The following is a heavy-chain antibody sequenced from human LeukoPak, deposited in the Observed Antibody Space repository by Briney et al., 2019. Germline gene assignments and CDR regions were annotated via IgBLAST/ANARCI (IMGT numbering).Heavy chain of an antibody. CDR1: GFTFSSYG. J-gene: IGHJ4*02. CDR3: AKARSPIAAAGTPPVDY. CDR2: IRYDGSNK. D-gene: IGHD6-13*01. Sequence: GRSLRLSCAASGFTFSSYGMHWVRQAPGKGLEWVAFIRYDGSNKYYADSVKGRFTISRDNSKNTLYLQMNSLRAEDTAVYYCAKARSPIAAAGTPPVDYWGQGTLVTVSS. V-gene: IGHV3-30*02.